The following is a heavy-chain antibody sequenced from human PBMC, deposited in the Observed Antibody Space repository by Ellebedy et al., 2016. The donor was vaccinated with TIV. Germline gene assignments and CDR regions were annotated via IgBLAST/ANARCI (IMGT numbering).Heavy chain of an antibody. CDR1: GFTVSSNH. Sequence: GESLKISCAASGFTVSSNHMSWVRQAPGKGLEWVSVIYSGGSTYYADSVKGRFTISRDNSKNTLYLQMNSLRAEDTAVYYCARAVVGVSRYYFDYWGQGTLVTVSS. CDR3: ARAVVGVSRYYFDY. D-gene: IGHD2-15*01. CDR2: IYSGGST. V-gene: IGHV3-53*01. J-gene: IGHJ4*02.